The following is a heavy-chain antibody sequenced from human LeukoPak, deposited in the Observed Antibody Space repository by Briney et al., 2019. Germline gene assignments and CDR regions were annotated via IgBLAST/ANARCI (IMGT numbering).Heavy chain of an antibody. D-gene: IGHD3-10*01. J-gene: IGHJ5*02. CDR3: ARHNYGSGRNWFDP. Sequence: SETLSLTCTVSGGSVTSHYWNWIRQPPGKGLEWIGYVHQSGSANDNASLKSRVTISVDTSKNQFSLKLSSVTAADTAVYYCARHNYGSGRNWFDPWGQGTLVTVSS. V-gene: IGHV4-59*08. CDR1: GGSVTSHY. CDR2: VHQSGSA.